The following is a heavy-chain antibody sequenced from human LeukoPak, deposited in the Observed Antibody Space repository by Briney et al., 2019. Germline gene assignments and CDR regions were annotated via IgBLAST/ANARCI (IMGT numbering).Heavy chain of an antibody. D-gene: IGHD3-22*01. V-gene: IGHV4-4*02. J-gene: IGHJ1*01. CDR1: GGSIISSDW. Sequence: PSGTLSLTCAVSGGSIISSDWWSWVRQPPGKGLEWIGEIHHIGNTSYNSSLKSRVTISIDKSENQFSLKLSSVTAADTAVYYCARGSGDSSGYYQDIEYFQHWGQGTLVTVSS. CDR3: ARGSGDSSGYYQDIEYFQH. CDR2: IHHIGNT.